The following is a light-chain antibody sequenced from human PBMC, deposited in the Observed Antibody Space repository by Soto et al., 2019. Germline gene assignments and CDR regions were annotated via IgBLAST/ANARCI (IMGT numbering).Light chain of an antibody. J-gene: IGLJ2*01. CDR1: SSDVGGYNY. CDR2: DVS. Sequence: QSVLTQPASVSGSPGQSITISCTGTSSDVGGYNYVSWYQQHPGKAPKLMIYDVSNRPSGVSNRFSASKSGNTASLTISGLQGEDEADYYCSSFTSRTTVVFGGGTKVTVL. CDR3: SSFTSRTTVV. V-gene: IGLV2-14*01.